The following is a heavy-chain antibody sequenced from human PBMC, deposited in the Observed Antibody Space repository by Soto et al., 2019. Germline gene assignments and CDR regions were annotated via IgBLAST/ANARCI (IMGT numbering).Heavy chain of an antibody. CDR2: ISGSGGST. D-gene: IGHD2-15*01. Sequence: EVQLLESGGGLVQPGGSLRLSCAASGFTFSSYAMSWVRQAPGKGLEWVSAISGSGGSTYYADSVKGRFTISRDNSKNKLYLQMNSLRAEDTAVYYCAKAAGEGSSGGSCYDVWGQGTTVTVSS. J-gene: IGHJ6*02. CDR1: GFTFSSYA. CDR3: AKAAGEGSSGGSCYDV. V-gene: IGHV3-23*01.